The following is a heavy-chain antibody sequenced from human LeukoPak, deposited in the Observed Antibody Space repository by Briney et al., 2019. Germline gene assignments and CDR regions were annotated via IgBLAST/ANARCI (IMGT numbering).Heavy chain of an antibody. CDR2: INHSGST. V-gene: IGHV4-34*01. CDR3: ARGTMVRGVIRHFDY. J-gene: IGHJ4*02. D-gene: IGHD3-10*01. Sequence: INHSGSTTYTPSLKSRVTISVDKSKNQFSLKLSSVTAADTAVYYCARGTMVRGVIRHFDYWGQGTLVTVSS.